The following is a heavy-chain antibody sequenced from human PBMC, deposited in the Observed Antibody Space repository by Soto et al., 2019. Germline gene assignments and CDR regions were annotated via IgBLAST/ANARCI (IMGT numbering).Heavy chain of an antibody. CDR3: ARDRFSSSSPYYYYGMDV. J-gene: IGHJ6*02. CDR1: GDSVSSNSAA. D-gene: IGHD6-6*01. CDR2: TYYRSKWYN. Sequence: PSQTPSLTCAISGDSVSSNSAAWNWIRQSPSRGLEWLGRTYYRSKWYNDYAVSVKSRITINPDTSKNQFSLQLNSVTPEDTAVYYCARDRFSSSSPYYYYGMDVWGQGTTVAVSS. V-gene: IGHV6-1*01.